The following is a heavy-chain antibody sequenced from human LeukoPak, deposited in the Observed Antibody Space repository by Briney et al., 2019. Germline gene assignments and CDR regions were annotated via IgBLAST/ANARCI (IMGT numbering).Heavy chain of an antibody. V-gene: IGHV3-64D*06. CDR1: GFTFSSYA. Sequence: GGSLRLSCSASGFTFSSYAMHWVRQAPGKGLEYVSAISSNGGSTYYADSVKGRFTISRDNSKNTLYLQMSSLRAEDTAVYYCVKEDSSGYYPFDYWGQGTLVTVSS. CDR2: ISSNGGST. J-gene: IGHJ4*02. CDR3: VKEDSSGYYPFDY. D-gene: IGHD3-22*01.